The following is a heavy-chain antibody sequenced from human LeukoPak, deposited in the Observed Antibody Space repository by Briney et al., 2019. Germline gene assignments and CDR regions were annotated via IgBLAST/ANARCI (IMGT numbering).Heavy chain of an antibody. D-gene: IGHD1-26*01. CDR3: VRDKSGCCFDY. Sequence: GGSLRLPCAASGFTISSYEMNWVRQAPGKGLEWISYIHSSGSTIYYADSVKGRFTISRDNAKNSLYLQMNSLRAEGTAVYYCVRDKSGCCFDYWGQGTLVTVSS. CDR1: GFTISSYE. V-gene: IGHV3-48*03. J-gene: IGHJ4*02. CDR2: IHSSGSTI.